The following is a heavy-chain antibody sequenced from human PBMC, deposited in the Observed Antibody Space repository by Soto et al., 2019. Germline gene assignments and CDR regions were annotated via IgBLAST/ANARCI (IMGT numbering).Heavy chain of an antibody. V-gene: IGHV3-30-3*01. Sequence: QVQLVESGGGVVQPGRSLRLSCAASGFTFSSYAMHWVRQAPGKGLEWVAVMSYDGSNKYYADSVKGRFTISRDNSKNPLYLQINSLRPEDTAVYYCARDKSPYSSGWHNRHFDYWGQGTPVTVSS. CDR2: MSYDGSNK. CDR3: ARDKSPYSSGWHNRHFDY. J-gene: IGHJ4*02. CDR1: GFTFSSYA. D-gene: IGHD6-19*01.